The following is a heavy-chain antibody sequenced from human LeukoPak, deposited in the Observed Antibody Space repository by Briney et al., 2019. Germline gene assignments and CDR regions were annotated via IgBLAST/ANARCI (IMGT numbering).Heavy chain of an antibody. V-gene: IGHV1-2*02. CDR1: GYTFTGYY. Sequence: GASVKVSCKASGYTFTGYYMHWVRQPPGQGLEWMGWINPNSGGTNYAQKFQGRVTMTRDTSISTAYMELSRLRSDDTAVYYCARDQRSTVDIVATIAYWGQGTLVTVSS. CDR3: ARDQRSTVDIVATIAY. J-gene: IGHJ4*02. CDR2: INPNSGGT. D-gene: IGHD5-12*01.